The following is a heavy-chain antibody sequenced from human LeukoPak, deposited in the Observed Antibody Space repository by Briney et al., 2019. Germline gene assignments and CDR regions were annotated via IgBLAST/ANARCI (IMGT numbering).Heavy chain of an antibody. CDR3: ARDQRVTGRPDIDY. CDR1: GFTVRNHW. CDR2: ISSDVSST. Sequence: GGSLRLSCAAAGFTVRNHWMHWVRQTPGKGLVWVSHISSDVSSTTYADSVKGRFTISRDNAKNTLYLQMNNLRAEDTAMYYCARDQRVTGRPDIDYWGQGTLVIVSS. D-gene: IGHD6-6*01. J-gene: IGHJ4*02. V-gene: IGHV3-74*03.